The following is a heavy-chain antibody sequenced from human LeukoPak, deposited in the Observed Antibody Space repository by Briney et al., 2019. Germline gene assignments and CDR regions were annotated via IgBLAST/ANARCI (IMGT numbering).Heavy chain of an antibody. CDR2: IYYTGDT. V-gene: IGHV4-59*01. D-gene: IGHD3-10*01. CDR3: ARELSGNYGY. Sequence: SETLSLTCTASGGSFSSYYLSWVQQPPGTGLEWIGYIYYTGDTEYNPSLRSRVTITVDTSKNQFSLKLQSVTAADTAVYYCARELSGNYGYWGQGILVTVSS. J-gene: IGHJ4*02. CDR1: GGSFSSYY.